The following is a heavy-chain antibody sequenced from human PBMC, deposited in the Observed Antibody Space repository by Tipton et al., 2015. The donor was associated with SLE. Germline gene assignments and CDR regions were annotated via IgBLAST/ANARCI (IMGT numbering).Heavy chain of an antibody. V-gene: IGHV4-61*01. CDR3: AVAVVPAGMDV. CDR2: IYYSGST. CDR1: GGSISSGSYY. D-gene: IGHD2-15*01. Sequence: TLSLTCTVSGGSISSGSYYWGWIRQPPGKGLEWIGYIYYSGSTNYNPSLKSRVTISVDTSKNQFSLKLSSVTAADTAVYYCAVAVVPAGMDVWGQGTTVTVSS. J-gene: IGHJ6*02.